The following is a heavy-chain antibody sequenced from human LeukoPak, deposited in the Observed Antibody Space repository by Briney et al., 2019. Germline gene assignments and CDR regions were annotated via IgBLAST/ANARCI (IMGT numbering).Heavy chain of an antibody. CDR2: VRTKAYGGTT. Sequence: GGSLRLSCTASGFTFGYYAMSWVRQPPGKGLEWVGFVRTKAYGGTTEYAASVKGRFTISRDDSKSIAYLQMNSLKTEDTAVYYCTRDLSPTCYADTSGYYRDLFDYWGQGTLVTVSS. J-gene: IGHJ4*02. V-gene: IGHV3-49*04. D-gene: IGHD3-22*01. CDR3: TRDLSPTCYADTSGYYRDLFDY. CDR1: GFTFGYYA.